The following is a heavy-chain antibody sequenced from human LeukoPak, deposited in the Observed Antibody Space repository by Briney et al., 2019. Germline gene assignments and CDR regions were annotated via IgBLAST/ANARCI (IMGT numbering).Heavy chain of an antibody. CDR3: ARDGYCSGGSCYDY. D-gene: IGHD2-15*01. J-gene: IGHJ4*02. Sequence: GGSLRLSCAASGFTFSSYEMNWVRQAPGKGLEWVSYISSSGSTIYYADSVKGRFTISRDNAKNSLYLKMNSLRAEDTAVYYCARDGYCSGGSCYDYWGQGTLVTVSS. CDR2: ISSSGSTI. CDR1: GFTFSSYE. V-gene: IGHV3-48*03.